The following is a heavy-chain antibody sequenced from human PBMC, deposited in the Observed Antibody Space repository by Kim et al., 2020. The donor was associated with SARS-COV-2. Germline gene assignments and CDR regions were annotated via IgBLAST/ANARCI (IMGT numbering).Heavy chain of an antibody. V-gene: IGHV3-33*01. D-gene: IGHD5-12*01. Sequence: GGSLRLSCAASGFIFNDYGMHWVRQAPGKGLEWVAFIWHDGINKYYADSVMGRFTISRDNSKNTLYLQMSSLRDEDTAVYYCARDEGSRSGSKLFYYYGMDVWGQGTTVTVSS. CDR2: IWHDGINK. CDR1: GFIFNDYG. CDR3: ARDEGSRSGSKLFYYYGMDV. J-gene: IGHJ6*02.